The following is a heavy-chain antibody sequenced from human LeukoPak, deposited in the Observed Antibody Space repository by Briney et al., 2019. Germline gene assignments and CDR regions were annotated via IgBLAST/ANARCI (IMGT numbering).Heavy chain of an antibody. CDR3: ARGGIQLWLAFYY. D-gene: IGHD5-18*01. CDR1: GGSFSGYY. CDR2: INHSGST. Sequence: SETLSLTCAVYGGSFSGYYWSWIRQPPGRGLEWIGEINHSGSTNYNPSLKSRVTISVDTSKNQFSLKLSSVTAADTAVYYCARGGIQLWLAFYYWGQGTLVTVSS. V-gene: IGHV4-34*01. J-gene: IGHJ4*02.